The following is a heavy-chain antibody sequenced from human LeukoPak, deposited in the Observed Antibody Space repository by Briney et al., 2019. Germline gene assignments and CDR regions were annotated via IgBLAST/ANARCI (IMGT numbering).Heavy chain of an antibody. CDR2: ISAYNGNT. CDR3: ARGFRALYSSGWYTLNWFDP. V-gene: IGHV1-18*01. CDR1: GYTFTSYG. Sequence: ASVKVSCKASGYTFTSYGISWVRQAPGQGLEWMGWISAYNGNTNYAQKLQGRVTMTTDTSTSTAYMELSSLRSEDTAVYYCARGFRALYSSGWYTLNWFDPWGQGTLATVSS. J-gene: IGHJ5*02. D-gene: IGHD6-19*01.